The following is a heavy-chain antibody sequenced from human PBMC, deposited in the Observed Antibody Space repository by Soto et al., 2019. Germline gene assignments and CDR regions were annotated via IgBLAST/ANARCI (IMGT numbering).Heavy chain of an antibody. D-gene: IGHD1-26*01. CDR1: GGSISSYC. CDR3: ARGVGRYGSNLDY. CDR2: ICNSGGT. J-gene: IGHJ4*02. Sequence: QVQLQESGPGLGKPSETLSLTCTVSGGSISSYCWSWVRQPPGEGLEWIANICNSGGTNYNPSLKSRVVISVDTSRNQFSLKLSSVTAADTAVYYCARGVGRYGSNLDYWGQGTLVTVSS. V-gene: IGHV4-59*01.